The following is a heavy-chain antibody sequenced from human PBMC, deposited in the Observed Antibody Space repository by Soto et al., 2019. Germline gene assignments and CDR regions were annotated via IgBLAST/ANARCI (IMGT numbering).Heavy chain of an antibody. CDR2: ISSTTNYI. Sequence: AGDSLIHSGAASGFTFTRFSMNWVRQAPGKGLEWVSSISSTTNYIYYGDSMKGRFTISRDNAKNSLYLEMNSLRAEDTAVYYCLREAEDLTSKFDYWGQGTLVTV. J-gene: IGHJ4*02. CDR3: LREAEDLTSKFDY. V-gene: IGHV3-21*06. CDR1: GFTFTRFS.